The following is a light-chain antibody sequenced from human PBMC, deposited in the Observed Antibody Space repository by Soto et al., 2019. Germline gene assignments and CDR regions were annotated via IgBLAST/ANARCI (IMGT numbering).Light chain of an antibody. CDR2: AAS. Sequence: DIQMTQSPSSLSASVGDRVTIPGRASQSISNYLSWYQQIPGKAPKLLIYAASTLRSGVSSRFSGSGSGTDFTLTISSLQPEDFATYYCQQSYRTPWTFGQGTKVEIK. V-gene: IGKV1-39*01. CDR1: QSISNY. J-gene: IGKJ1*01. CDR3: QQSYRTPWT.